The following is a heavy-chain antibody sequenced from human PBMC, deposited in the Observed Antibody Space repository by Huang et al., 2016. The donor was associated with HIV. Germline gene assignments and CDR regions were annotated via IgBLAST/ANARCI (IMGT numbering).Heavy chain of an antibody. V-gene: IGHV4-39*01. CDR2: IYYKRST. J-gene: IGHJ6*03. CDR1: GGSIRSSDYH. D-gene: IGHD3-10*01. CDR3: SRHREGPVAYYSGWGSHLNYMDV. Sequence: QLLLQESGPGLVKPSEALALTCAVSGGSIRSSDYHWGWIRQPPGKGLEWIGSIYYKRSTHYRPPLKSRVTIAVDTSKNPFFLNLTSMTAADTAVYYCSRHREGPVAYYSGWGSHLNYMDVWGRGRTVVVSS.